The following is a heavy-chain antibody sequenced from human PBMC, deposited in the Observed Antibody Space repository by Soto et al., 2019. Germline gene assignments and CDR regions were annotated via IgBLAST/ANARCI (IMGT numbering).Heavy chain of an antibody. CDR2: IYYSVST. V-gene: IGHV4-30-4*01. CDR3: ARLRRLQLWPHYFDY. Sequence: QVQLQESGPGLVKPSQTLSLTCTVSGGSISSGDYYWSWIRQPPGKGLEWIGYIYYSVSTYYNPSLKSRVTISVDTSKNQFSLKLSSVTAADTAVYYCARLRRLQLWPHYFDYWGQGTLVTVSS. CDR1: GGSISSGDYY. D-gene: IGHD5-18*01. J-gene: IGHJ4*02.